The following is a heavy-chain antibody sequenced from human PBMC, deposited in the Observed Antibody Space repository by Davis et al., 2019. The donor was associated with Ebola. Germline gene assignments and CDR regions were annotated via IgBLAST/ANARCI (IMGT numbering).Heavy chain of an antibody. CDR3: TTEGETYYDYVWGSYRYTGFDY. Sequence: GESLKISCAASGFTFSNAWMNWVRQAPGKGLEWVGRIKSKTDGGTTDYAAPVKGRFTISRDDSKNTLYLQMNSLKTEDTAVYYCTTEGETYYDYVWGSYRYTGFDYWGQGTLVTVSS. D-gene: IGHD3-16*02. CDR1: GFTFSNAW. V-gene: IGHV3-15*07. CDR2: IKSKTDGGTT. J-gene: IGHJ4*02.